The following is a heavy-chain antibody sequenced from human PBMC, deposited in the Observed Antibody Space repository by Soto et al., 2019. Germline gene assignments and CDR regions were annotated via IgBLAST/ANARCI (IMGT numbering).Heavy chain of an antibody. Sequence: GGSLRLSCAASGFTFSSYAMSCVRQAPGKGLEWVSAISGSGDGTYYADSVKGRFTISRDNSKNTLYLQMNSLRAEDTAVYYCANWAPNRASEIDSWGQGALVTVSS. CDR1: GFTFSSYA. V-gene: IGHV3-23*01. D-gene: IGHD3-16*01. J-gene: IGHJ5*01. CDR2: ISGSGDGT. CDR3: ANWAPNRASEIDS.